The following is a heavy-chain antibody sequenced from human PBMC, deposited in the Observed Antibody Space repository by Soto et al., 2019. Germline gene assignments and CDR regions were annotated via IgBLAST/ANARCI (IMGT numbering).Heavy chain of an antibody. Sequence: QVQLVQSGAEVKKPGSSVKVSCKASGGTFSSNAISWVRQAPGQGLEWMGGIIPIYASPNYAQTLQGRVTITADKATSTAYLELSRLKFADSAIYYCAVAVTGSRSPLAHWGQGTLVIVSS. CDR3: AVAVTGSRSPLAH. V-gene: IGHV1-69*06. J-gene: IGHJ4*02. CDR2: IIPIYASP. CDR1: GGTFSSNA. D-gene: IGHD3-9*01.